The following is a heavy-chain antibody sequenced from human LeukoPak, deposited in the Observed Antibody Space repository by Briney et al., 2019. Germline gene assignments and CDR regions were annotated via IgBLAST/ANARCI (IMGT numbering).Heavy chain of an antibody. Sequence: GGSLRLSCAASGFTVSSNYMSWVRQAPGKGLEWVSVIYSGGSTYYADSVKGRFTLSRDSSKNTVYLQMNSLRAEDTAVYYCVMLPTGDCWGQGTLVTVSS. CDR2: IYSGGST. J-gene: IGHJ4*02. CDR1: GFTVSSNY. CDR3: VMLPTGDC. D-gene: IGHD2-8*01. V-gene: IGHV3-53*01.